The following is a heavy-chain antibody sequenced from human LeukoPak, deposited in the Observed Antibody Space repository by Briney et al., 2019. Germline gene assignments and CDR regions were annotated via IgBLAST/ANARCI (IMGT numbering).Heavy chain of an antibody. CDR3: VTGRNYYYDY. Sequence: GGSLRLSCAASGFTFSSYGMHWVRQAPGKGLEWVAVISSDGSNQYYADSVKGRFTISRDNSRNTLYLQMNSLRSEDTAVNYCVTGRNYYYDYWGQGTLVTVSS. D-gene: IGHD3-22*01. CDR2: ISSDGSNQ. V-gene: IGHV3-30*06. CDR1: GFTFSSYG. J-gene: IGHJ4*02.